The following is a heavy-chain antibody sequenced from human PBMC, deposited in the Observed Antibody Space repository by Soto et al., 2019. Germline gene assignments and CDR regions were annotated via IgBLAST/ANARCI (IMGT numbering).Heavy chain of an antibody. CDR2: ISAHTHNT. V-gene: IGHV1-18*01. CDR3: ARGRYGDY. Sequence: QVKLVQSGAEVKKPGASVKVSCKGSGYTFTSYGITWVRQAPGQGLEWMGWISAHTHNTNYAQKLEGRVTVTTDTSTSTAYMELRSLRSDDTAVYYCARGRYGDYWGQGTLVTVSS. D-gene: IGHD4-17*01. CDR1: GYTFTSYG. J-gene: IGHJ4*02.